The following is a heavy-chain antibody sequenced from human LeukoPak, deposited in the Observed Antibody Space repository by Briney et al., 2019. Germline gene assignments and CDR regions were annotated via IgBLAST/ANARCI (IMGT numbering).Heavy chain of an antibody. CDR3: ARELCSSTSWYAEPPFYYYGMDV. Sequence: PGGSLTLSCAVSGFTFSSYSMNWVRQAPGGGLEWVSSIISSSRYIYYADSVKGRFTISRDNAKHLLYLQMNSLRAEDTAVYYCARELCSSTSWYAEPPFYYYGMDVWGKGSTVTVSS. V-gene: IGHV3-21*01. D-gene: IGHD2-2*01. J-gene: IGHJ6*04. CDR1: GFTFSSYS. CDR2: IISSSRYI.